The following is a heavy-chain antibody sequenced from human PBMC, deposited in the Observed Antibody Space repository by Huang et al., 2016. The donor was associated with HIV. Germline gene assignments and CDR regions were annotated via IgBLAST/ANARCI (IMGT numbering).Heavy chain of an antibody. D-gene: IGHD5-18*01. J-gene: IGHJ4*02. V-gene: IGHV1-69*13. CDR1: EGTFISYS. CDR2: IIPIFGTT. CDR3: ARAALVNNQYFDY. Sequence: VQLIQYGAEVKKTGSSVRVSCRASEGTFISYSIGWRRQAPGQGLEWMGGIIPIFGTTTYAQKFQGRVSIAADESTSTAYMDLNILRSEDTAVYYCARAALVNNQYFDYWGQGTLVTVSS.